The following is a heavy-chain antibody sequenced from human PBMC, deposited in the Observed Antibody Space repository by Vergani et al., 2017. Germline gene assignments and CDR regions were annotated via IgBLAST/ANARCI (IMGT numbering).Heavy chain of an antibody. CDR1: GFTFSSYD. D-gene: IGHD4-17*01. CDR3: ARGSDYGSYYYYMDV. Sequence: VQLVESGGGLVKPGGSLRLSCAASGFTFSSYDMHWVRQATGKGLEWVSAIGTAGDTYYPGSVKGRFTISRENAKNSLYLQMNSLRAGDTAVYYCARGSDYGSYYYYMDVWGKGTTVTVSS. V-gene: IGHV3-13*01. J-gene: IGHJ6*03. CDR2: IGTAGDT.